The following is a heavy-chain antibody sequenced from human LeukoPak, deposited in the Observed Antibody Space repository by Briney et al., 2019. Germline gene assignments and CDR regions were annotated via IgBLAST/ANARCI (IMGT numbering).Heavy chain of an antibody. D-gene: IGHD4-11*01. CDR1: GGSISSSSYY. Sequence: PSETLSLTCTVSGGSISSSSYYWGWIRQPPGKGLEWIGSIYYSGSTYYNPSLKSRVTISVDTSKNQFSLKLSSVTAADTAVYYCAREGTTVTWYYYYYMDVWGKGTTVTVSS. J-gene: IGHJ6*03. CDR3: AREGTTVTWYYYYYMDV. V-gene: IGHV4-39*07. CDR2: IYYSGST.